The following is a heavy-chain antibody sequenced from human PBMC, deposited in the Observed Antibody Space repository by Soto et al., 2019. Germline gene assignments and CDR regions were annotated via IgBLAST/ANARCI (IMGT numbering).Heavy chain of an antibody. CDR1: GYTFTSYG. CDR3: ARSGQQLKHDY. CDR2: ISAYNGNT. Sequence: QVQLVQSGAEVKKPGASVKVSCKASGYTFTSYGISWVRQAPGQGLEWMGWISAYNGNTNYAQKLQGRVTMATDISTSTAYMGLRSLRSDVTAVYYCARSGQQLKHDYWGQGTLVTVSS. D-gene: IGHD6-13*01. V-gene: IGHV1-18*01. J-gene: IGHJ4*02.